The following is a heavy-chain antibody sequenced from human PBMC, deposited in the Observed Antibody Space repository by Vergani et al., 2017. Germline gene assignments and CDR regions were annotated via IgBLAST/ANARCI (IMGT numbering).Heavy chain of an antibody. Sequence: QVQVVQSGAEVKKSGASVKVSCKTSGYTFSNYYMHWVRQAPGQGLEWMGIINHSGGHTNYAQKFQGRVTMTRDTSTSTVYMELSSLRSEDTAIYYCAREQWLPIDYFDYWGQGTLVTVSS. D-gene: IGHD6-19*01. J-gene: IGHJ4*02. CDR3: AREQWLPIDYFDY. CDR2: INHSGGHT. CDR1: GYTFSNYY. V-gene: IGHV1-46*01.